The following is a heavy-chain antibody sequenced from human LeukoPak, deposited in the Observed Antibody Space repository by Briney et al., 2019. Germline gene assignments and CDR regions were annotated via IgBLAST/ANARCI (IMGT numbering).Heavy chain of an antibody. CDR1: GYSFTDYY. CDR2: INPNSGAT. J-gene: IGHJ4*02. Sequence: VKVPCKTSGYSFTDYYIHWVRQPPGQGLEWMGWINPNSGATNYAQKFQGRVTMTRDTSITTVYMELSSLTSDDTAVFYCARGPTGTYDYWGQGTLVTVSS. V-gene: IGHV1-2*02. CDR3: ARGPTGTYDY. D-gene: IGHD3-10*01.